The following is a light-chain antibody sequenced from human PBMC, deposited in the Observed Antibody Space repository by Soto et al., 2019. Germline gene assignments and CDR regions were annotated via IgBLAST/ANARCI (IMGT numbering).Light chain of an antibody. Sequence: QSALTQPRSVXXXPGQSVTISCTGTSSDVGGYNYVSWYQQHPGKAPKLMIYDVSKRPSGVPDRFSGSKSGNTASLTISGLQAEDEADYYCCSYAGSYTWVFGGGTKLTVL. CDR3: CSYAGSYTWV. V-gene: IGLV2-11*01. CDR1: SSDVGGYNY. J-gene: IGLJ3*02. CDR2: DVS.